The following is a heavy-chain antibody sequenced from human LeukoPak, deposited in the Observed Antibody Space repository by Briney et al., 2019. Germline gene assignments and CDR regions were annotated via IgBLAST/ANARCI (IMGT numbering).Heavy chain of an antibody. CDR2: ISAKNGNT. CDR1: GYTFNNYG. D-gene: IGHD2-15*01. CDR3: ARDLCSGGSCYLAYFDY. V-gene: IGHV1-18*01. Sequence: ASVKVSCKASGYTFNNYGISWVRRAPGQGLEWMGWISAKNGNTNYVRKLQGRVTMTADTSTSTAYMELRSLRSVDTAMYYCARDLCSGGSCYLAYFDYWGQGTLVTVSS. J-gene: IGHJ4*02.